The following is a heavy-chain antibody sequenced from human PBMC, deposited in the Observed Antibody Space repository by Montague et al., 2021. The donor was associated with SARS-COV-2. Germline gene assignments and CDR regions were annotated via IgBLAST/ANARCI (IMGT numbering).Heavy chain of an antibody. J-gene: IGHJ5*02. Sequence: TNYNPSLKNRVTISVDTSNNQFSLKLSSLTAADTSVYYCARYLHVRYGKWFDPGGQGTMLNVFS. CDR3: ARYLHVRYGKWFDP. CDR2: T. V-gene: IGHV4-59*01. D-gene: IGHD4-17*01.